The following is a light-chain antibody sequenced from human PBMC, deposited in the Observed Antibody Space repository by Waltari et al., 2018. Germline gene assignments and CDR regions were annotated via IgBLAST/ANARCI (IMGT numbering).Light chain of an antibody. CDR2: VRSDGSH. CDR3: QTWGTGFVV. CDR1: SGHSRYA. V-gene: IGLV4-69*02. Sequence: QLVVTQSPAASASLGASVNLTCTLSSGHSRYAISWHQQQSEKAPRYLMKVRSDGSHTKGDGIPDRFSGSSSGSERYLTISSLQPEDEADYYCQTWGTGFVVFGGGTKLTVL. J-gene: IGLJ2*01.